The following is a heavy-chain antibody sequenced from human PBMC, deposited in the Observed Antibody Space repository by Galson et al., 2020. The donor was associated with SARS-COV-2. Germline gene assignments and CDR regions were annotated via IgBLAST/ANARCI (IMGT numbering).Heavy chain of an antibody. Sequence: GGSLRLSCAASGFTFSSYAMSWVRQAPGKGLEWVSAISGSGGSTYYADSVKGRFTSSRDNSKNTLYLQMNSLRAEDTAVYYCAKDAGFLWELRGVYWGQGTLVTVSS. CDR2: ISGSGGST. CDR1: GFTFSSYA. CDR3: AKDAGFLWELRGVY. D-gene: IGHD1-26*01. J-gene: IGHJ4*02. V-gene: IGHV3-23*01.